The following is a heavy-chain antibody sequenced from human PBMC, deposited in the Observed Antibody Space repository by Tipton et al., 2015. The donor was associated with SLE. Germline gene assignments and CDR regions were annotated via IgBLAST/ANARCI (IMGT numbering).Heavy chain of an antibody. CDR2: VYYSGNT. D-gene: IGHD3-3*01. V-gene: IGHV4-59*12. J-gene: IGHJ6*03. CDR1: GGSTTRFY. CDR3: ARGGAFWSGPTSYYYFFYYMDV. Sequence: TLSLTCSVSGGSTTRFYWSWIRQSPGKTMEWIGYVYYSGNTNYNPSLKSRVTISMDTSKNQVSLRLNSVTAADTAVYYCARGGAFWSGPTSYYYFFYYMDVWGKGTTVTVSS.